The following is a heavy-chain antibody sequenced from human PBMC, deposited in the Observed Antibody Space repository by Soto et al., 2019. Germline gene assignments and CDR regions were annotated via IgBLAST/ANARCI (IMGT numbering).Heavy chain of an antibody. CDR1: GGSFSGYY. V-gene: IGHV4-34*01. J-gene: IGHJ4*02. D-gene: IGHD3-22*01. CDR3: AQDYYDSSGYVFDY. Sequence: SETLSLTCAVYGGSFSGYYWSWIRQPPGKGLEWIGEINHSGSTNYNPSLKSRVTISVDTSKNQFSLKLSSVTAADTAVYYCAQDYYDSSGYVFDYWGQGTLVTVSS. CDR2: INHSGST.